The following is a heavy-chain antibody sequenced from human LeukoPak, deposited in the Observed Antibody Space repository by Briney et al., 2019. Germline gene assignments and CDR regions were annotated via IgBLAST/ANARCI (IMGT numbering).Heavy chain of an antibody. V-gene: IGHV3-23*01. CDR3: ARDSSSWPRYVDY. J-gene: IGHJ4*02. D-gene: IGHD6-13*01. CDR2: ISGSGGST. CDR1: GFTFNNYG. Sequence: GGTLRLSCAASGFTFNNYGLTWVRQAPGKGLEWVSAISGSGGSTYYADSVKGRFTISRDNAKNSLYLQMNSLRAEDTAVYYCARDSSSWPRYVDYWGQGTLVTVSS.